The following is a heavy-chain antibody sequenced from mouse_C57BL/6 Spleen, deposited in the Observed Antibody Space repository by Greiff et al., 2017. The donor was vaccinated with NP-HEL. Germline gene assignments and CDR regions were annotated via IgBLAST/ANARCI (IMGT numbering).Heavy chain of an antibody. D-gene: IGHD4-1*01. CDR3: ASNWEGGDYFDY. J-gene: IGHJ2*01. CDR2: INPSSGYT. Sequence: VQLQQSGAELAKPGASVKLSYKASGYTFTSYWMHWVKQRPGQGLEWIGYINPSSGYTKYNPKFKDKATLTADKSSSTAYMQLSSLTYEDSAVYACASNWEGGDYFDYWGQGTTLTVSS. CDR1: GYTFTSYW. V-gene: IGHV1-7*01.